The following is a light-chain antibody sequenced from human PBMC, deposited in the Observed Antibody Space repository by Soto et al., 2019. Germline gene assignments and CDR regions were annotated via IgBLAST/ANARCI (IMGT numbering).Light chain of an antibody. Sequence: EIVLTQSPGTLSLSPGEGATLSCRASQSVSSNLAWYQQKPGQTPRLLIYGASSRATGIPDRFSGSGSGTDFTLTISRLEPEDFAVYYCQQYRTFGQGTKVDIK. J-gene: IGKJ1*01. CDR1: QSVSSN. CDR3: QQYRT. CDR2: GAS. V-gene: IGKV3-20*01.